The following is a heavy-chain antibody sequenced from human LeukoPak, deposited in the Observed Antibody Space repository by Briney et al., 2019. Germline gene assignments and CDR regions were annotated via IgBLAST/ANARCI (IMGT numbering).Heavy chain of an antibody. J-gene: IGHJ4*02. CDR3: ARDAGYCTGCSCWDFDH. Sequence: GASVKVSCKASGYTFTDYYMHWVRQAPGQGLEWMGWINLNSGGTNFAQRFQGRVTMTRDTSISTAYMDLSRLISDDTAVYYCARDAGYCTGCSCWDFDHWGQGTLVTVSS. V-gene: IGHV1-2*02. CDR1: GYTFTDYY. D-gene: IGHD2-15*01. CDR2: INLNSGGT.